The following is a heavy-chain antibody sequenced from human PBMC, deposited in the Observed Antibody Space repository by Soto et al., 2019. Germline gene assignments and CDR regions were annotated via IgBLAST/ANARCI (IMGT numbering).Heavy chain of an antibody. V-gene: IGHV3-66*01. CDR1: GFSVTSNY. Sequence: EVQVVESGGGLVQPGGSLRLSCAASGFSVTSNYMNWVRQAPGKGLEWVSIIDIGGNTYYADSVKDRFPISRDNSRNTLYLHLDSLRAEDTAVYYCARGRGSTGYLGREHYFDHWGQGTLVTVSP. D-gene: IGHD2-2*01. CDR2: IDIGGNT. J-gene: IGHJ4*02. CDR3: ARGRGSTGYLGREHYFDH.